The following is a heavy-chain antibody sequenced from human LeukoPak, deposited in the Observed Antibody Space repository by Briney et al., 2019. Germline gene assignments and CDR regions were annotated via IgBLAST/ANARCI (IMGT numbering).Heavy chain of an antibody. V-gene: IGHV3-21*01. CDR2: ISSSSSYI. Sequence: PGGSLRLSCAASGFTFSSYSMNWVRQAPGKGLEWVSSISSSSSYIYHADSVKGRFTISRDNAKNSLYLQMNSLRAEDTAVYYCARARYCSSTSCYVDYWGQGTLVTVSS. D-gene: IGHD2-2*01. CDR3: ARARYCSSTSCYVDY. J-gene: IGHJ4*02. CDR1: GFTFSSYS.